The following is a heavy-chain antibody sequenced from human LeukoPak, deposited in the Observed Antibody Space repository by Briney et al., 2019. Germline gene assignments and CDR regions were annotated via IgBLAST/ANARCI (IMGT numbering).Heavy chain of an antibody. CDR2: ISGGGGST. D-gene: IGHD3-3*01. Sequence: GGSLRLSCAASGFTFTSYSMNWVRQAPGKGLEWVSTISGGGGSTYYADSVKGRFTISRDNSKNTLYLQVNSPRAEDTAVYYCATDRGWRTSGYYLYYFEYWGQGTLVTVSS. V-gene: IGHV3-23*01. CDR1: GFTFTSYS. CDR3: ATDRGWRTSGYYLYYFEY. J-gene: IGHJ4*02.